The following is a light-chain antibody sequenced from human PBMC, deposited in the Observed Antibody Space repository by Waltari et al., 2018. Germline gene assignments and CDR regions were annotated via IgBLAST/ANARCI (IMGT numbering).Light chain of an antibody. CDR2: EAS. Sequence: DIQMTQSPSTLAASVGERVTITCRASKSISSWLAWYQQKPGRAPKLLIYEASKLDSGVPSRFSGSGSGTEFTLTISRLQPDDFATYYCQHYASALTFGGGTKVEVK. J-gene: IGKJ4*01. V-gene: IGKV1-5*03. CDR3: QHYASALT. CDR1: KSISSW.